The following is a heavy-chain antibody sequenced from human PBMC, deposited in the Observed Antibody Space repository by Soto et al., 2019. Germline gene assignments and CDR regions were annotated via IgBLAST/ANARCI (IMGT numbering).Heavy chain of an antibody. CDR3: ARERDYYDSSGPHAFDI. CDR2: IIPIFGTA. CDR1: GGTFSSYA. Sequence: SVKVSCKASGGTFSSYAISWVRQAPGQGLEWMGGIIPIFGTANYAQKFQGRVTITADESTSTAYMELSSLRSEDTAVYYCARERDYYDSSGPHAFDIWGQGTMVTVSS. D-gene: IGHD3-22*01. J-gene: IGHJ3*02. V-gene: IGHV1-69*13.